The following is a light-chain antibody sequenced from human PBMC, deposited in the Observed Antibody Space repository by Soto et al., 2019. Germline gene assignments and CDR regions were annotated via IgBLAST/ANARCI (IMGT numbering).Light chain of an antibody. Sequence: QSVLTQPPSVSGAPGQRVTISCTGSSSNIGAGYDVHWYRQVPGTAPKLPIYGNTNRPSGVPDRFSGSKSGTSASLAITGLQAEDEADYYCQSYDNSLSGPMVFGGGTKLTVL. CDR2: GNT. V-gene: IGLV1-40*01. CDR3: QSYDNSLSGPMV. J-gene: IGLJ2*01. CDR1: SSNIGAGYD.